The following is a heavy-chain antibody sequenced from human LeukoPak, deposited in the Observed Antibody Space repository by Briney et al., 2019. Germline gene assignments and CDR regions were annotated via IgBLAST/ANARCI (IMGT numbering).Heavy chain of an antibody. CDR3: ARYRGSWSLDY. V-gene: IGHV3-48*01. CDR1: GFTVSSNY. D-gene: IGHD6-13*01. CDR2: ISISSSTI. Sequence: PGGSLRLSCAASGFTVSSNYMSWVRQAPGKGLEWLSYISISSSTIYYADSVKGRFTISRDNAKNSLYLQMNSLRAEDTAVYYCARYRGSWSLDYWGQGTLVTVSS. J-gene: IGHJ4*02.